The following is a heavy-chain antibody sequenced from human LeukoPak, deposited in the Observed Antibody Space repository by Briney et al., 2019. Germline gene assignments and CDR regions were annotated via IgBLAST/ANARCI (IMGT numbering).Heavy chain of an antibody. CDR1: GFTLSDYY. D-gene: IGHD3-10*01. CDR2: ISSRSSSTYT. Sequence: NAGGSLRLSRAASGFTLSDYYMSWIRQAPGKGLEWVSYISSRSSSTYTNDADSVKGRFTISRDDAKNSVYLQMNSLRAEDTAVYYCARASPYGRLTFNYWGQGTLVTVSS. CDR3: ARASPYGRLTFNY. J-gene: IGHJ4*02. V-gene: IGHV3-11*06.